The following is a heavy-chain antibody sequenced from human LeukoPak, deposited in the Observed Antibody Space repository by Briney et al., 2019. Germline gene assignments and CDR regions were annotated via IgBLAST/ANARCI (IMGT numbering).Heavy chain of an antibody. Sequence: GGSLRLSCAVSGFTFSSYWMSWVRQAPGKGLEWVANINQDGGEKNYADSVKGRFTISRDNAKNSLYLQMNSLRAEDTALYYCAKGYSSGPYDAFDIWGQGTMVTVSS. CDR3: AKGYSSGPYDAFDI. J-gene: IGHJ3*02. CDR2: INQDGGEK. CDR1: GFTFSSYW. D-gene: IGHD3-22*01. V-gene: IGHV3-7*03.